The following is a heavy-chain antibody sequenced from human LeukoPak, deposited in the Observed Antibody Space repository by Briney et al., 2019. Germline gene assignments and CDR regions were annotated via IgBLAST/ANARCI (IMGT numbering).Heavy chain of an antibody. CDR3: ARLGSSWHPTGFDY. CDR1: GFTFSSYS. V-gene: IGHV3-48*04. D-gene: IGHD6-13*01. Sequence: GGSLRLSCAASGFTFSSYSMNWVRQAPGKGLEWVSYISSSGSTMYYADSVKGRFTISRDNAKNSLYLQMNSLRVEDTAVYYCARLGSSWHPTGFDYWGQGILVTVSS. J-gene: IGHJ4*02. CDR2: ISSSGSTM.